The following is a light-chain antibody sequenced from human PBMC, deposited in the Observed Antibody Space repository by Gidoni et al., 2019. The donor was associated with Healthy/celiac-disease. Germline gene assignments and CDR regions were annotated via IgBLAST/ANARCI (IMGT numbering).Light chain of an antibody. CDR2: DVS. Sequence: QSALTQPASVSGSPGQSITISCPGTSSDVGGYNYVSWYQQHPGKSPKLMIYDVSNRPSGVSNRFSGSKSGNTASLTISGRQAEDEADYYCSSYTSSSTYVVFGGGTKLTVL. J-gene: IGLJ2*01. CDR3: SSYTSSSTYVV. CDR1: SSDVGGYNY. V-gene: IGLV2-14*03.